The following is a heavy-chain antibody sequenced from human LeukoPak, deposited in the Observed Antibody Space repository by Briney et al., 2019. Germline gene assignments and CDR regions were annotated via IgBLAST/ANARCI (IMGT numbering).Heavy chain of an antibody. CDR1: GGTFSSYA. D-gene: IGHD3-16*01. CDR3: AGRGRLLSGFDI. CDR2: IIPIFGTA. J-gene: IGHJ3*02. Sequence: SVKASCKASGGTFSSYAISWVRQAPGQGLEWMGGIIPIFGTANYAQKFQGRVTITTDESTSTAYMELSSLRSEDTAVYYCAGRGRLLSGFDIWGQGTMVTVSS. V-gene: IGHV1-69*05.